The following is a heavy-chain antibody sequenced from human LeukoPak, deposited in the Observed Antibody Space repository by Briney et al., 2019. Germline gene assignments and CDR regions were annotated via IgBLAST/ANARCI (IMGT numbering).Heavy chain of an antibody. CDR1: GFTFSDYY. J-gene: IGHJ5*02. CDR3: TRDNGEVFDT. V-gene: IGHV3-11*01. CDR2: ISNRGTPI. D-gene: IGHD3-16*01. Sequence: GGSLRLSCAASGFTFSDYYMSWVRQAPGKGLEWLLYISNRGTPIRSADSVKGRFTISRDNAKNSLYLQMNSLRAEDTAVYCCTRDNGEVFDTWGPGTLVTVSS.